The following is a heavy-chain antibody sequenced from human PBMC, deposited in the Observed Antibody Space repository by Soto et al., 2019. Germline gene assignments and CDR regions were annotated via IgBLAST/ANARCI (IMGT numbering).Heavy chain of an antibody. D-gene: IGHD2-2*02. CDR3: ARSLTEGYCTITGCYTRPLYCMDV. CDR1: GYTFSGYY. V-gene: IGHV1-2*02. Sequence: ASVKVSCKASGYTFSGYYIHWLRQAPGQGLEWMGWINPNSGGTNYAQKFQGRVTVTRDTPTSTAYMELSRLTSDDTAVYYCARSLTEGYCTITGCYTRPLYCMDVWGQGTPVTVSS. J-gene: IGHJ6*02. CDR2: INPNSGGT.